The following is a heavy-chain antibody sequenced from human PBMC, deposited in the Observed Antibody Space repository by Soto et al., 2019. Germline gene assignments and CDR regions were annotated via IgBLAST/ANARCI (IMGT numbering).Heavy chain of an antibody. CDR2: IIPIFDTP. D-gene: IGHD3-10*01. Sequence: QVQLVQSGAEAGKPGSSVKVSCRASGGIFSSFTISWVRQAPGPGLEWLGGIIPIFDTPTYAQNFQGRVTITADNSTNTVYLELSSLRSEDTAVYYCATHGATTMARGAMKHYYYVRDVWGQGTTVSVSS. CDR1: GGIFSSFT. V-gene: IGHV1-69*06. CDR3: ATHGATTMARGAMKHYYYVRDV. J-gene: IGHJ6*02.